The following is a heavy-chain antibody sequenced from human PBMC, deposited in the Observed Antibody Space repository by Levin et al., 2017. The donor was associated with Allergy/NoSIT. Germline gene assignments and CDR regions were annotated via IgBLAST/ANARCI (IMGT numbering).Heavy chain of an antibody. CDR3: ARAPWHYGSGSYYNT. CDR1: GGSISSYN. Sequence: SETLSLTCTVSGGSISSYNWSWIRQPPGKGLEWIGHIYYSGSTNYNPSLKSRVTISVDTSKNQFSLKLSSVTAADTAVYYCARAPWHYGSGSYYNTWGQGTLVTVSS. CDR2: IYYSGST. D-gene: IGHD3-10*01. V-gene: IGHV4-59*01. J-gene: IGHJ5*02.